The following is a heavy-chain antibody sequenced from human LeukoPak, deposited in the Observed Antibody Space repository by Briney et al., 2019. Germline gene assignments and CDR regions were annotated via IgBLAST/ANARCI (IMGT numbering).Heavy chain of an antibody. V-gene: IGHV3-11*01. D-gene: IGHD3-10*01. CDR3: VRGSRGSRSGFDY. CDR1: GFTFSDYY. Sequence: PGGSLRLSCAASGFTFSDYYMSWIRQAPGKGLEWVSYISSSGSTIYYADSVKGRFTITRDNAKNSLYMEMNDLRSGDTAVYYCVRGSRGSRSGFDYWGQGTLVTVSS. J-gene: IGHJ4*02. CDR2: ISSSGSTI.